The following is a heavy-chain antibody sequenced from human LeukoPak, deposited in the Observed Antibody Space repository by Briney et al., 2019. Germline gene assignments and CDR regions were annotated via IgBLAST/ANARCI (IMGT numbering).Heavy chain of an antibody. Sequence: KPSETLSLTCTVSGGSISSGDYYWSWIRQPPGKGLEWIGYIYYIGSTYYNPSLKSRITMSVDTSKNQFSLKLSSVTAADAAVYYCARVRGSGSYYNGNFDYWGQGTLVTVSS. D-gene: IGHD3-10*01. CDR2: IYYIGST. J-gene: IGHJ4*02. CDR3: ARVRGSGSYYNGNFDY. CDR1: GGSISSGDYY. V-gene: IGHV4-30-4*01.